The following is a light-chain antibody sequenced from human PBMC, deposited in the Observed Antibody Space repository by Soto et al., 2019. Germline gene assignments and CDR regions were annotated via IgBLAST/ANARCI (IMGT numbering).Light chain of an antibody. J-gene: IGKJ1*01. CDR2: AAS. Sequence: IQMTQSPSTLSGSVGDRVTITCRASQGIRNDLGWYQLKPGKAPKLLIYAASSLQSGVPSRFSGSGSSTDFTLTISSLQPDDFATYYCQHYNSYSEAFGQGTKVDIK. V-gene: IGKV1-6*01. CDR3: QHYNSYSEA. CDR1: QGIRND.